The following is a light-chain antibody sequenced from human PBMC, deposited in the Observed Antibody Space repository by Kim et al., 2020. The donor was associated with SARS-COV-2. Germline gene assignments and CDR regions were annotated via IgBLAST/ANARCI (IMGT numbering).Light chain of an antibody. J-gene: IGLJ1*01. V-gene: IGLV3-21*04. CDR1: NLGGKS. CDR3: QVWDSSSDHYV. Sequence: SYELTQPPSVSVAPGKTARITCGGNNLGGKSVNWYQQKPGQAPVLVIYYDSDRPSGIPERFSGSNSGNTATLTISRVEAGDEADYYCQVWDSSSDHYVFGTGTKVTVL. CDR2: YDS.